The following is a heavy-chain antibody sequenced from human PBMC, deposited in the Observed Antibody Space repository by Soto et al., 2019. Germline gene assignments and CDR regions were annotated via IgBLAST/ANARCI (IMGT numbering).Heavy chain of an antibody. J-gene: IGHJ4*02. V-gene: IGHV3-23*01. D-gene: IGHD4-17*01. CDR1: GFTFSSYA. CDR2: ISGSGGST. CDR3: AKDIDYGDPGTLDY. Sequence: GGSLRLSSAACGFTFSSYAMSWVRQAPGKGLEWVSAISGSGGSTYYGDSVKGRFTISRDNSKNTLYLQMNSMRAEDTAVYYCAKDIDYGDPGTLDYWGQGTLVTVSS.